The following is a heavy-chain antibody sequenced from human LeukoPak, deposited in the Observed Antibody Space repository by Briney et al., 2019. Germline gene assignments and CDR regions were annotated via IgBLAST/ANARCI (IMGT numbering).Heavy chain of an antibody. D-gene: IGHD6-13*01. CDR3: ARDRDGGQQLVLLGY. J-gene: IGHJ4*02. V-gene: IGHV1-69*13. CDR1: GGTFSSYA. CDR2: IIPIFGTA. Sequence: GASVKVSCTASGGTFSSYAISWVRQAPGQGLEWMGGIIPIFGTANYAQKFQGRVTITADESTSTAYMELSSLRSEDTAVYYCARDRDGGQQLVLLGYWGQGTLVTVSS.